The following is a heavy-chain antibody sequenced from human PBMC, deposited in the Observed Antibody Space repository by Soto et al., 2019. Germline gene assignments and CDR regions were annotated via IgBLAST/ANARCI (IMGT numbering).Heavy chain of an antibody. CDR1: GYIFSSIG. CDR2: IRPHNGNT. V-gene: IGHV1-18*01. Sequence: QVHLVQSGAEVKKPGASVKVSCKTSGYIFSSIGISWVRQVPGQGLEWVGWIRPHNGNTYYAERLQGRVTMTTDTSTSTAYMELRSLRSDDTAVYYCVRDLDGSGNYYTDYWGQGTLVTVSS. D-gene: IGHD3-10*01. J-gene: IGHJ4*02. CDR3: VRDLDGSGNYYTDY.